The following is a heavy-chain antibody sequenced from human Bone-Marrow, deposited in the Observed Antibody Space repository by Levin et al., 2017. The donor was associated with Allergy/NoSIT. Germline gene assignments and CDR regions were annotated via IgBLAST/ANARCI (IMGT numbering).Heavy chain of an antibody. V-gene: IGHV3-7*01. CDR2: INPDGRAG. D-gene: IGHD6-25*01. Sequence: GGSLRLSCETSGFDFSSSWMNWVRQTPGKGLEWVANINPDGRAGRYVDSVKGRFTISRDNPKNALYLQMDSLKVEDTGLYYCAAWTAGSYWGQGTPVTVSS. CDR3: AAWTAGSY. CDR1: GFDFSSSW. J-gene: IGHJ4*02.